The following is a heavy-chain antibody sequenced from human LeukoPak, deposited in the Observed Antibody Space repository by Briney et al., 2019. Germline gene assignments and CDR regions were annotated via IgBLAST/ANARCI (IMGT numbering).Heavy chain of an antibody. CDR2: ISSRATAI. CDR1: GFTFSSYE. D-gene: IGHD4-23*01. CDR3: ARDTLEYSNSPDALDI. Sequence: GGSLRLSCAASGFTFSSYEMNWVRQAPGKGLEWVSYISSRATAIYYADSVKGRFTISRDNAKNSLYMQMESLRDEDTAIYYCARDTLEYSNSPDALDIWGQGTMVTVSS. V-gene: IGHV3-48*03. J-gene: IGHJ3*02.